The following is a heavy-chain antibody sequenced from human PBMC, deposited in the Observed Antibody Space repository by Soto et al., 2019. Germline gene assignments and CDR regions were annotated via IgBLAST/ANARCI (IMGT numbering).Heavy chain of an antibody. D-gene: IGHD3-22*01. CDR1: GFTFSSYS. J-gene: IGHJ1*01. V-gene: IGHV3-48*02. CDR2: ISSSSSTI. CDR3: ARGGYYYDSSGYPPEYFQH. Sequence: GGSLRLSCAASGFTFSSYSMNWVRQAPGKGLEWVSYISSSSSTIYYADSVKGRFTISRDNAKNSLYLQMNSLRDEDTAVYYCARGGYYYDSSGYPPEYFQHWGQGTLVTVSS.